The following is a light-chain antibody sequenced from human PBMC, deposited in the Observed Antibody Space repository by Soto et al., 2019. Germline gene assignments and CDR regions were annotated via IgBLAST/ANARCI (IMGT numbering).Light chain of an antibody. Sequence: DIQMTQSPSSVSASVGDRVTITCRASQGISSLLAWYQQKPGKAPNLLIYAASSLQRGVPSRFSGSASGTDFTLTIRSLQPEDFATYYCQQANTFPYTFGQGTKVEIQ. V-gene: IGKV1-12*01. CDR3: QQANTFPYT. CDR2: AAS. J-gene: IGKJ2*01. CDR1: QGISSL.